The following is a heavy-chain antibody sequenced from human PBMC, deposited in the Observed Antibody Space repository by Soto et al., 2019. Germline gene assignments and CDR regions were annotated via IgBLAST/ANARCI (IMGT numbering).Heavy chain of an antibody. CDR2: IYPGDSDT. V-gene: IGHV5-51*01. Sequence: KVSCKASGYSFTSYWIGWVRQMPGKGLEWMGIIYPGDSDTRYSPSFQGQVTISADKSISTAYLQWSSLKASDTAMYYCARLPIVVVPAAMPAPSYYYYYMDVWGKGTTVTVS. J-gene: IGHJ6*03. D-gene: IGHD2-2*01. CDR1: GYSFTSYW. CDR3: ARLPIVVVPAAMPAPSYYYYYMDV.